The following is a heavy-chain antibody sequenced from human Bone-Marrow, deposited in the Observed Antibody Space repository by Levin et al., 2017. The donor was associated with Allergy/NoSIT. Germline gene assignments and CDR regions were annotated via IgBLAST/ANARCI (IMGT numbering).Heavy chain of an antibody. Sequence: GESLKISCAASGFIFSDYYMDWVRQAPGKGLEWIARSRNKARGYTTEYAASVKGRFTVSRDDSTSSLYLQVNSLKSEDTAVYCCTRAATGHYISDYWGQGTLVTVSS. V-gene: IGHV3-72*01. CDR1: GFIFSDYY. J-gene: IGHJ4*02. D-gene: IGHD4-17*01. CDR3: TRAATGHYISDY. CDR2: SRNKARGYTT.